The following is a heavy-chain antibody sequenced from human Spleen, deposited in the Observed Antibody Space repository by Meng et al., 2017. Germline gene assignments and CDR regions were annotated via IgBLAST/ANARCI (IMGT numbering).Heavy chain of an antibody. Sequence: GGSLRLSCQASAYTSTTYWIGGVRQLPGKGLEWMGIIFPGDSDTRYSPSFQGQVTIPVDKSIDTASLVWNSLKASDTAMYYCARRERGHCSVGACYSGGITYWGQGTLVTVSS. CDR2: IFPGDSDT. CDR1: AYTSTTYW. D-gene: IGHD2-15*01. J-gene: IGHJ4*02. V-gene: IGHV5-51*01. CDR3: ARRERGHCSVGACYSGGITY.